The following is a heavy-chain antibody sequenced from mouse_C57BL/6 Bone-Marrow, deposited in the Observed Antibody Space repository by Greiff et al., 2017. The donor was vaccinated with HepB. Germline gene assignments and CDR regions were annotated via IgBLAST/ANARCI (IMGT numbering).Heavy chain of an antibody. CDR1: GYTFTSYW. CDR2: IHPNSGST. J-gene: IGHJ2*01. CDR3: ARRERYYGKYYYFDY. D-gene: IGHD2-1*01. Sequence: VQLQQPGAELVKPGASVKLSCKASGYTFTSYWMHWVKQRPGQGLEWIGMIHPNSGSTNYNEKFKSKATLTVDKTSSTAYMQHSSLTSEDSAVYYSARRERYYGKYYYFDYWGQGTTLTVSS. V-gene: IGHV1-64*01.